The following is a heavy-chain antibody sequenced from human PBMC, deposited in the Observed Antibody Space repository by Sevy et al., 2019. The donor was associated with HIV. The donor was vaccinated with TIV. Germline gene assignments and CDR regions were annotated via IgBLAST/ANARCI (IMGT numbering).Heavy chain of an antibody. J-gene: IGHJ3*02. CDR1: GFTFSSYA. CDR3: TKVLLFDSFDI. Sequence: GGSLRLSCAASGFTFSSYAMSWVRQAPGKGLEWVSTISGMGGSTYSADSVKGRFTISRDNSKNTLYLQMNSLRAEDTAVYYCTKVLLFDSFDIWGQGTMVTVSS. CDR2: ISGMGGST. D-gene: IGHD2-15*01. V-gene: IGHV3-23*01.